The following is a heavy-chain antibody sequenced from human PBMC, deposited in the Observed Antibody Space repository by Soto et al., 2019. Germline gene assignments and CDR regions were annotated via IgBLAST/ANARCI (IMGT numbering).Heavy chain of an antibody. V-gene: IGHV3-53*01. CDR3: ARDRRYYDSPSYGMDV. CDR2: IYSGGST. J-gene: IGHJ6*02. D-gene: IGHD3-22*01. Sequence: GGSLRLSCAASGFTVSSNYMSWVRQAPGKGLEWVSVIYSGGSTYYADSVKGRFTISRDNSKNTLYLQMNSLRAEDTAVYYCARDRRYYDSPSYGMDVWGQGTTVTVSS. CDR1: GFTVSSNY.